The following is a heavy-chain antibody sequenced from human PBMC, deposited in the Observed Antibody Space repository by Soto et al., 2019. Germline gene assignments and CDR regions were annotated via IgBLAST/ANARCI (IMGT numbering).Heavy chain of an antibody. V-gene: IGHV1-18*01. Sequence: QVQLVQSGAEVRKPGASVKVSCKASGYTFTSYGLSWVRQAPGQGLEWMGWISAYNGNTNYAQKVQGRVTMTTDTSTRTAYMELRSLRSDDTAVYYCARDSGSITVIVVGTYWGQGTLVTVSS. CDR2: ISAYNGNT. CDR1: GYTFTSYG. J-gene: IGHJ4*02. D-gene: IGHD3-22*01. CDR3: ARDSGSITVIVVGTY.